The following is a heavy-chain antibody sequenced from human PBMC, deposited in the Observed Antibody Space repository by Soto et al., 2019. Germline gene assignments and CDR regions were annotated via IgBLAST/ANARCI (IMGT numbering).Heavy chain of an antibody. V-gene: IGHV1-18*01. CDR2: ISAYNGNT. D-gene: IGHD2-21*01. CDR3: AARLSYCGGLDY. J-gene: IGHJ4*02. Sequence: QVQLVQSGAEVKKPGASVKVSCKTSGYTFTSYGFSWVRQAPGQGLEWMGWISAYNGNTNYAQKLQGRVTMTTDTSTSTAYMELMSLRADDTAVCYCAARLSYCGGLDYWGQGTLVTVSS. CDR1: GYTFTSYG.